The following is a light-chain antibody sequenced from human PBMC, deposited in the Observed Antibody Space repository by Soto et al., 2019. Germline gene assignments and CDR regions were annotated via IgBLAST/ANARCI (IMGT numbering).Light chain of an antibody. V-gene: IGKV1-5*03. Sequence: DIQMTQSPSTLSASVGDRVTITCRASQSISSWLAWYQQKPGTAPKLLIYKASTLESGVPSRFSRSRSGTEFTLTVSSLQPDDFATYYCQQYNDSFPYTFGQGTKLEIK. CDR2: KAS. CDR1: QSISSW. J-gene: IGKJ2*01. CDR3: QQYNDSFPYT.